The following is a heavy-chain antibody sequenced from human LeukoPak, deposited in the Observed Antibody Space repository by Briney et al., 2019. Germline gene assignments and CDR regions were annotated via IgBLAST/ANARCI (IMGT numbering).Heavy chain of an antibody. Sequence: ASVKVSCQASGYTFTGYYMHWVRQAPGQGLEWMGWINPNSGGTNYAQKFQGRVTMTRDTSISTAYMELSGLRSDDTAVYYCARVMGQYGIVGATTLGYWGQGTLVTVSS. D-gene: IGHD1-26*01. V-gene: IGHV1-2*02. CDR2: INPNSGGT. J-gene: IGHJ4*02. CDR3: ARVMGQYGIVGATTLGY. CDR1: GYTFTGYY.